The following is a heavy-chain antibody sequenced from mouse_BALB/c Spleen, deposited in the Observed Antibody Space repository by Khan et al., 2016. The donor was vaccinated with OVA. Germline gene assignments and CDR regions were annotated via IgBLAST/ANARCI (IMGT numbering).Heavy chain of an antibody. CDR1: GYSITSDYA. CDR3: ARSLYYRYGYALDY. J-gene: IGHJ4*01. V-gene: IGHV3-2*02. Sequence: EVQLQESGPGLVKPSQSLSLTCTVTGYSITSDYAWNWIRQFPGNKLEWMGYISSSGSTSYNPSLKGRISITRDTSKNQFFLQLKSVTTEDTATYVCARSLYYRYGYALDYWGRGTSVTVSS. D-gene: IGHD2-14*01. CDR2: ISSSGST.